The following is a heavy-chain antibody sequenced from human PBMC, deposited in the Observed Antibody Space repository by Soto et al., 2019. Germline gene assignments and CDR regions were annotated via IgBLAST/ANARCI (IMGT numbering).Heavy chain of an antibody. CDR1: GGSFSGYY. J-gene: IGHJ6*02. CDR3: ARGHLYYDFWSGYPPPGMDV. Sequence: LSLTCAVYGGSFSGYYWSWIRQPPAKGLEWIGEINHSGSTNYNPSLKSRLTISVDTSTNQFSLKLSTVTAADTAVYYCARGHLYYDFWSGYPPPGMDVWGQGTTVTVSS. V-gene: IGHV4-34*01. CDR2: INHSGST. D-gene: IGHD3-3*01.